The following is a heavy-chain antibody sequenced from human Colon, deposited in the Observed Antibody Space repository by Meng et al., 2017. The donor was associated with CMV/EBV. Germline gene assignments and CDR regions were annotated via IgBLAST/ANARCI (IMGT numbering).Heavy chain of an antibody. CDR2: IKSKTDGGTT. V-gene: IGHV3-15*01. CDR3: TTEGPGYCSSTSCSTFDY. Sequence: GESLKISCAASGFTFSNAWMSWVRQAPGTGLEWVGRIKSKTDGGTTDYAAPVKGRFTISRDDSKNTLYLQMNSLKTEDTAVYYCTTEGPGYCSSTSCSTFDYWGQGTLVTVSS. CDR1: GFTFSNAW. J-gene: IGHJ4*02. D-gene: IGHD2-2*01.